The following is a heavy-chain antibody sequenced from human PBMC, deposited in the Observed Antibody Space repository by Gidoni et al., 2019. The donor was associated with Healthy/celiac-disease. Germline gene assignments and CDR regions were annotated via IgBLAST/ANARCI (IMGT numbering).Heavy chain of an antibody. CDR2: INHSGST. Sequence: QVQLQQWGAGLLKPSETLSLPCAVYGGSFSGYYWSWIRQPPGKGLEWIGEINHSGSTNYNPSLKSRVTISVDTSKNQFSLKLSSVTAADTAVYYCARRGGYPSYYYYYGMDVWGQGTTVTVSS. J-gene: IGHJ6*02. CDR1: GGSFSGYY. CDR3: ARRGGYPSYYYYYGMDV. D-gene: IGHD3-16*02. V-gene: IGHV4-34*01.